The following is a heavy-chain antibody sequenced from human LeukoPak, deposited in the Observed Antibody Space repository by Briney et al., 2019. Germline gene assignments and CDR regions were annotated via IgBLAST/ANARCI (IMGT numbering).Heavy chain of an antibody. CDR3: ARDPGGYGYGYLFPPNDY. CDR1: GYTFTSYY. Sequence: GASVKVSCKASGYTFTSYYMHWVRQAPGQGLEWMGIINPSGGSTSYAQKFQGRVTMTRDTSTSTVYMELSSLRSEDTAVYYCARDPGGYGYGYLFPPNDYWGQGTLVTVSS. D-gene: IGHD5-18*01. CDR2: INPSGGST. J-gene: IGHJ4*02. V-gene: IGHV1-46*01.